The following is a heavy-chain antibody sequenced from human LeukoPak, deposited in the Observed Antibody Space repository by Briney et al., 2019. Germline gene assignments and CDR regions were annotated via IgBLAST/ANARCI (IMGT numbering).Heavy chain of an antibody. Sequence: GGSLRLSCAASGFTFSSYGMHWVRQAPGKGLEWVAFIRYDGSNKYYADSVKGRFTISRDNSKNTLYLQMNSLRAEDTAVYYCAQDREDIVVVVAATRAFGFDYWGQGTLVTVSS. V-gene: IGHV3-30*02. CDR3: AQDREDIVVVVAATRAFGFDY. CDR1: GFTFSSYG. CDR2: IRYDGSNK. J-gene: IGHJ4*02. D-gene: IGHD2-15*01.